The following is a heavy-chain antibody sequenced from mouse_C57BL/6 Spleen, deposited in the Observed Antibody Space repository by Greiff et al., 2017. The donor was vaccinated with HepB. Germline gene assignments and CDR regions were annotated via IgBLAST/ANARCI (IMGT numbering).Heavy chain of an antibody. V-gene: IGHV3-6*01. J-gene: IGHJ4*01. Sequence: EESGPGLVKPSQSLSLTCSVTGYSITSGYYWNWIRQFPGNKLEWMGYISYDGSNNYNPSLKNRISITRDTSKNQFFLKLNSVTTEDTATYYCARAGGNYGLDAMDYWGQGTSVTVSS. CDR2: ISYDGSN. CDR1: GYSITSGYY. CDR3: ARAGGNYGLDAMDY. D-gene: IGHD2-1*01.